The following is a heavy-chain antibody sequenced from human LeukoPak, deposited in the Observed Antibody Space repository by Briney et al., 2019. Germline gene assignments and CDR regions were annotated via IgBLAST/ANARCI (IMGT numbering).Heavy chain of an antibody. CDR2: ISSNGGST. V-gene: IGHV3-64*01. D-gene: IGHD6-13*01. J-gene: IGHJ4*02. Sequence: GGSLRLSCAASGFTFSSYAMHWVRQAPGKGLEYVSAISSNGGSTYYANSVKGRFTISRDNSKNTLYLEMNSLKVEDTAIYYCARSFSSRFSSPRRPYYFDYWGQGTLVTVSS. CDR3: ARSFSSRFSSPRRPYYFDY. CDR1: GFTFSSYA.